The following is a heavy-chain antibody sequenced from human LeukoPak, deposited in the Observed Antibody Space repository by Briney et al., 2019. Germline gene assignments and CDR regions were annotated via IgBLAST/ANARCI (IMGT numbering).Heavy chain of an antibody. CDR1: GFTFSSYA. J-gene: IGHJ4*02. CDR3: ARVKGPPRAIDY. D-gene: IGHD1-14*01. CDR2: ISSNGGST. Sequence: PGGSLRLSCAASGFTFSSYAMHWVRQAPGKGLEYVSAISSNGGSTYYANSVKGRFTISRDNSKNTLYLQMGSLRAEDMAVYYCARVKGPPRAIDYWSQGTLVTVSS. V-gene: IGHV3-64*01.